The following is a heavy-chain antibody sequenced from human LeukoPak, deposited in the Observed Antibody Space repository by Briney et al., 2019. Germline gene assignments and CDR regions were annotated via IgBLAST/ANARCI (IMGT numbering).Heavy chain of an antibody. CDR1: GGSFSGSY. J-gene: IGHJ5*02. CDR3: ARVRYYGSGSYYKRNWFDP. V-gene: IGHV4-34*01. Sequence: SETLSLTCAVYGGSFSGSYWGWIRQPPGKGLEWIGEINQSGSTKYNPSLKSRVTISVDTPKNQFSLKLSSVTAADTAVYYCARVRYYGSGSYYKRNWFDPWGQGALVTVSS. D-gene: IGHD3-10*01. CDR2: INQSGST.